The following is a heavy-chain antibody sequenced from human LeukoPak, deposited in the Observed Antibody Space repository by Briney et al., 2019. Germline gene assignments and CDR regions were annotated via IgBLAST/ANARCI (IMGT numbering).Heavy chain of an antibody. D-gene: IGHD4/OR15-4a*01. J-gene: IGHJ4*02. CDR1: GFSISTYW. CDR2: INPDGSTT. Sequence: SGGSLRLSCAASGFSISTYWIHWVRQAPGKGLVWVSRINPDGSTTYYADSVKGRFTISRDNAKNSLYLQMNSLRAEDTAVYYCARRAGAYSHPYDYWGQGTLVTVSS. CDR3: ARRAGAYSHPYDY. V-gene: IGHV3-74*01.